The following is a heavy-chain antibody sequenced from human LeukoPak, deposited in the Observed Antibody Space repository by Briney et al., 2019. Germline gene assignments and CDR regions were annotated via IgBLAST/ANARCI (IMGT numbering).Heavy chain of an antibody. Sequence: GGSLRLSCAASGFTFSSYSMNWVRQAPGKGLEWVSSISSSSSYIYYADSVKGRFTISRDNAKNSLYLQMNSLRAEDTAVYYCAREEYSSGWYHYYYMDVWAKGPRSPSP. V-gene: IGHV3-21*01. CDR3: AREEYSSGWYHYYYMDV. J-gene: IGHJ6*03. CDR2: ISSSSSYI. D-gene: IGHD6-19*01. CDR1: GFTFSSYS.